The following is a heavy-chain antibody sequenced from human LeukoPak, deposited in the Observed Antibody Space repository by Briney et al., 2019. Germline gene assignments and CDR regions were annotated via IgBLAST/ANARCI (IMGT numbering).Heavy chain of an antibody. V-gene: IGHV1-2*02. CDR1: GYTFTGYY. J-gene: IGHJ4*02. D-gene: IGHD4-17*01. CDR2: INPNSGGT. Sequence: ASVKVSCKASGYTFTGYYMHWVRQAPGQGLEWMGWINPNSGGTNYAQKFQGRVTMTRDTSISTAYMELSRLRSDDTAVYYCARDQLGYGDYADYWGQGTLVTVSS. CDR3: ARDQLGYGDYADY.